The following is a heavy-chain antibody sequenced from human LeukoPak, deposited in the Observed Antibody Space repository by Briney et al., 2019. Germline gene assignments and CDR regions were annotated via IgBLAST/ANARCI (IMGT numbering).Heavy chain of an antibody. CDR1: GFTFSRYG. D-gene: IGHD6-19*01. J-gene: IGHJ4*02. Sequence: GGSLRLSCVASGFTFSRYGMHWVRQAPGKGLEYVSGISSNGGSTYYSNSVKGRFTISRDNSKNMMYLQMGSLRAEDMAVYYCARDYEGAAVADTFDYWGQGTLVTVSS. V-gene: IGHV3-64*01. CDR2: ISSNGGST. CDR3: ARDYEGAAVADTFDY.